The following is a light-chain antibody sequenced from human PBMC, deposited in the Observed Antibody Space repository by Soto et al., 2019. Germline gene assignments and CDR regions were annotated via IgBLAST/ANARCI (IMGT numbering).Light chain of an antibody. CDR3: RQYCTSPRT. CDR1: QSVSGNC. CDR2: SAS. V-gene: IGKV3-20*01. J-gene: IGKJ3*01. Sequence: EIVLTQSPGTLSLSPGERATLSCRASQSVSGNCLAWYQHKPGQAPRLLIYSASNRATDIPDRFSGSGSATDFTLAISSLEPEDFAVYYCRQYCTSPRTFGPGTKVDI.